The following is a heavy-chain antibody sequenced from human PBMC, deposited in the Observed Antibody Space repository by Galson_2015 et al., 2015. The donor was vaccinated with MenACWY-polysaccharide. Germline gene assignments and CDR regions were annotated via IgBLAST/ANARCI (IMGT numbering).Heavy chain of an antibody. Sequence: SVKVSCKAFGGSFSTFSFNWVRQAPGQGLEWMGRIIPDLDKPNYAQKFLGRATITADTSTGTAYMELSSLRSDDTAVYYCASLLGEAPAQSGAFDVWGQGAMVTVSS. D-gene: IGHD3-16*01. CDR1: GGSFSTFS. J-gene: IGHJ3*01. CDR3: ASLLGEAPAQSGAFDV. CDR2: IIPDLDKP. V-gene: IGHV1-69*02.